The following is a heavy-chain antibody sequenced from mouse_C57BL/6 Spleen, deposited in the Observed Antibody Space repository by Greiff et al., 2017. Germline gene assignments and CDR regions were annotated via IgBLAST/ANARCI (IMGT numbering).Heavy chain of an antibody. D-gene: IGHD6-1*01. V-gene: IGHV1-54*01. CDR3: ARDNENGEMDE. CDR1: GYAFTNYL. CDR2: INPGRGGT. Sequence: QVQLQQSGAELVRPGTSVKVSCKASGYAFTNYLIEWVKQRPGQGLEWIGVINPGRGGTYYNEKFKGKATLPAAKSSSTAYMQLRSVTYEESEVDDRARDNENGEMDEGGQGTTVTVSA. J-gene: IGHJ4*01.